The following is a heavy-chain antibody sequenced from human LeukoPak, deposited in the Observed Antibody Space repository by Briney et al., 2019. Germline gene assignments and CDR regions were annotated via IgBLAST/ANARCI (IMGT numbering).Heavy chain of an antibody. J-gene: IGHJ4*02. CDR2: ISYDGSNK. D-gene: IGHD3-22*01. CDR3: ARGGDSSGYLDY. CDR1: GFTFSSYT. Sequence: GGSLRLSCAASGFTFSSYTMHWVRQAPGKGLEWVAVISYDGSNKYYADSVKGRFTISRDHSKNTLYLQMNSLRAEDTAVYYCARGGDSSGYLDYWGQGTLVTVSS. V-gene: IGHV3-30*04.